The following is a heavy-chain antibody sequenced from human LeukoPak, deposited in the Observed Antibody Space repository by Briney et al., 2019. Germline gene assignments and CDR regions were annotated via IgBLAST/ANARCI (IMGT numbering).Heavy chain of an antibody. V-gene: IGHV4-39*07. Sequence: PSETLSLTCSVSGGSISSSNYYWAWIRQPPGKGLQWIGSIFYSGSTYYNPSLKSRVTISVDTSKNQFSLKLSSVTAADTAVYYCARDLWYYDSSGYYYHRSFDYWGQGTLVTVSS. CDR3: ARDLWYYDSSGYYYHRSFDY. CDR2: IFYSGST. D-gene: IGHD3-22*01. J-gene: IGHJ4*02. CDR1: GGSISSSNYY.